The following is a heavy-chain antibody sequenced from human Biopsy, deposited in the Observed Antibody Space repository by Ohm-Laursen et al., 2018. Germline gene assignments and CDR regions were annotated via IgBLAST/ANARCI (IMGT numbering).Heavy chain of an antibody. D-gene: IGHD3-3*01. Sequence: SQTLSLTCTLSGASVRSHFLTWIPQPPGKGLQWSGSISNSGTTKSSPSLKSRVNISQHTAKNQLSLKLTSVTAADTAVYYCARLSALFGVADFTDDWGQGTLVTVSS. V-gene: IGHV4-59*08. CDR2: ISNSGTT. CDR3: ARLSALFGVADFTDD. CDR1: GASVRSHF. J-gene: IGHJ4*02.